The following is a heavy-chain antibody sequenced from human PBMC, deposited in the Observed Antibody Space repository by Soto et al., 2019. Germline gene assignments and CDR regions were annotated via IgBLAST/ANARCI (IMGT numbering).Heavy chain of an antibody. Sequence: GASVKVSCKASGGTFSSNAISWVRQAPGQGLEWMGGIIPIFGTANYAQKFQGRVTITADESTSTAYMEPSSLRSEDTAVYYCARDKAGRRFGELLGGMDVWGQGTTVTVSS. CDR2: IIPIFGTA. J-gene: IGHJ6*02. V-gene: IGHV1-69*13. D-gene: IGHD3-10*01. CDR3: ARDKAGRRFGELLGGMDV. CDR1: GGTFSSNA.